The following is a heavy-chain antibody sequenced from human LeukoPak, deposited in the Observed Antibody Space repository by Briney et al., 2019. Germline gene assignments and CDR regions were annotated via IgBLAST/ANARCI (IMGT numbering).Heavy chain of an antibody. V-gene: IGHV3-7*01. J-gene: IGHJ6*02. D-gene: IGHD3-3*01. Sequence: GGSLRLSCAVSGFTFSSRSMSRVRQAPGKGLEWVTNIKHDGSEENYVDSVKGRFSISRNNAKNSLFLQMNSLRAEDPAVYYCVRGKRFLDVWGQGTTVTVSS. CDR1: GFTFSSRS. CDR2: IKHDGSEE. CDR3: VRGKRFLDV.